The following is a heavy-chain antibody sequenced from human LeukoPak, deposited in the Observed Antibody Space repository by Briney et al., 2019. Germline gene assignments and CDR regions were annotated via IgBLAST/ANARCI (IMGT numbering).Heavy chain of an antibody. D-gene: IGHD3-22*01. CDR3: ARGRGIDSSVKDAFDI. CDR2: IYYSGST. CDR1: GGSISSSSYY. J-gene: IGHJ3*02. V-gene: IGHV4-39*07. Sequence: TETLSLTCTVSGGSISSSSYYWGRIRQPPGKGLEWMGNIYYSGSTYYNPSLKSRVTISVDTSKNKFSLKLSSVTAADTAVYYCARGRGIDSSVKDAFDIWGQGTMVTVSS.